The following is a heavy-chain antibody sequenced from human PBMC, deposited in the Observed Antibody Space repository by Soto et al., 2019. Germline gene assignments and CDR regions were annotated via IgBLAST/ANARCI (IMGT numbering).Heavy chain of an antibody. CDR1: GFIFSNYW. CDR2: IKEDGRNK. Sequence: GGPLRLSCAASGFIFSNYWMSWVRQAPGKGLEWVANIKEDGRNKYSVASVKGRFTISRDNAKSSLYLQMDSLRAEDTAVYYCARENWERINDFWSGYNVYWGQGILVTVSS. D-gene: IGHD3-3*01. V-gene: IGHV3-7*01. CDR3: ARENWERINDFWSGYNVY. J-gene: IGHJ4*02.